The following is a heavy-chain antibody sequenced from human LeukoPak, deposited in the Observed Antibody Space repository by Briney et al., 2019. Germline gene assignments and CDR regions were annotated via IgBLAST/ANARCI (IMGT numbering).Heavy chain of an antibody. CDR3: AAPGSYDAFDF. CDR2: ISGSGGST. Sequence: GGSLRLSCAASGFTFSTYAMTWVRQAPGKGLEWVSAISGSGGSTYYADSVKGRFTISRDNSKNTLYLQMNSLRAEDTAVYYCAAPGSYDAFDFWGQGTIVTVSS. V-gene: IGHV3-23*01. J-gene: IGHJ3*01. CDR1: GFTFSTYA. D-gene: IGHD3-10*01.